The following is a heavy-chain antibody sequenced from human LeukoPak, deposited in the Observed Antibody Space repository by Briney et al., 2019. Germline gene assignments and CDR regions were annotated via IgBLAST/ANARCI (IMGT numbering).Heavy chain of an antibody. J-gene: IGHJ4*02. V-gene: IGHV3-74*01. D-gene: IGHD5-18*01. Sequence: PGGSLRLSCAASGFTFSSHWMHWVRQAPGKGLVWVSRIKTDGSETGYADSVKGRFTISRDSAKNSLYLQMNSLRAEDMALYYCAKGYSYGITYYFDYWGQGTLVTVSS. CDR3: AKGYSYGITYYFDY. CDR2: IKTDGSET. CDR1: GFTFSSHW.